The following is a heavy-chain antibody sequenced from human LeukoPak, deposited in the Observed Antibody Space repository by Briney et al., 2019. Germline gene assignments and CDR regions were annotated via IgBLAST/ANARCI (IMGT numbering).Heavy chain of an antibody. Sequence: GGSLRLSCAASGFTFSSSNMNWVRQVPGKGLEWVSYISSSSATIYYIDSVKGRFTISRDNAKNSLYLQMSSLRDEDTAVYYCARLSSAWYDDYWGQGTLVTVSS. J-gene: IGHJ4*02. CDR3: ARLSSAWYDDY. CDR1: GFTFSSSN. D-gene: IGHD6-19*01. CDR2: ISSSSATI. V-gene: IGHV3-48*02.